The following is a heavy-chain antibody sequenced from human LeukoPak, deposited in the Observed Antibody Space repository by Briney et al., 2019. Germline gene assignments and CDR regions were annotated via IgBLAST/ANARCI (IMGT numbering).Heavy chain of an antibody. D-gene: IGHD6-19*01. CDR1: GASLSSGSCY. Sequence: SQTLSLTCTVSGASLSSGSCYWRWLRQPAGKGLEWIGRIYPSGSTDYNPSLKSRVTISIDTSKNQFSLKQSSVTAADTAVYYCARGGWGSPDYYYMDVWGKGTTVTISS. J-gene: IGHJ6*03. V-gene: IGHV4-61*02. CDR3: ARGGWGSPDYYYMDV. CDR2: IYPSGST.